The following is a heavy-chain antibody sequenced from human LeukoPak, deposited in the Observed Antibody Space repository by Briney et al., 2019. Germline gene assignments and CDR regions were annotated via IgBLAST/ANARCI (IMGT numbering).Heavy chain of an antibody. Sequence: ASVKVSGKASGYTFTSYAMHWVRQAPGQRLEWMGWINAGNGNTKYSQKFQGRVTITRDTSASTAYMELSSLRSEDTAVYYCARSDVVVTATIDYWGQGTLVTVSS. CDR1: GYTFTSYA. V-gene: IGHV1-3*01. CDR2: INAGNGNT. CDR3: ARSDVVVTATIDY. J-gene: IGHJ4*02. D-gene: IGHD2-21*02.